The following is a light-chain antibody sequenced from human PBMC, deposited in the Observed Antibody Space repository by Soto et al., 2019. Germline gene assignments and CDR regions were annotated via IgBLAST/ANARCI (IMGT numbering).Light chain of an antibody. CDR3: QQYGSSPYT. J-gene: IGKJ2*01. Sequence: EIVLTQSPGPLSLSPGERDTLSCRASQSVSSSYLAWYQQKPGQAPRLLIYGASNSATGIPDRFSGSGSGTDFTLTISRLEPEDCAIYYCQQYGSSPYTFGQGTKLEIK. CDR1: QSVSSSY. V-gene: IGKV3-20*01. CDR2: GAS.